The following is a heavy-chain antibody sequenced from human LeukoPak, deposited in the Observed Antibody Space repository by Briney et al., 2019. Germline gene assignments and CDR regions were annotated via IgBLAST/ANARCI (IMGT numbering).Heavy chain of an antibody. CDR3: AKSKDGYKGDAFDI. J-gene: IGHJ3*02. D-gene: IGHD5-24*01. V-gene: IGHV3-21*01. CDR2: ISTRSTYI. Sequence: PGGSLRLSCAASGFTFSYYAMNWVRQAPGKGLEWVSSISTRSTYIYYADSLKGRFTISRDNAENSLYLQMNSLRAEDTAVYYCAKSKDGYKGDAFDIWGQGTMVTVSS. CDR1: GFTFSYYA.